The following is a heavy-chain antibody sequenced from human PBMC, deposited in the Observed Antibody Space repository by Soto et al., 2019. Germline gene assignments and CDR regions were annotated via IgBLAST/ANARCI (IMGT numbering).Heavy chain of an antibody. CDR1: GFTFSSYG. CDR2: ISYDGSNN. J-gene: IGHJ4*02. Sequence: QVQLVESGGAVVQPGKSLRLSCAASGFTFSSYGMYWVRQAPGKGLEWVAAISYDGSNNYHADSLKGRLTISRDNSKNTLYLPLNSLRTEDTAVYYCAKDIVKYTYGACDYWGQGVLVTVAS. CDR3: AKDIVKYTYGACDY. D-gene: IGHD5-18*01. V-gene: IGHV3-30*18.